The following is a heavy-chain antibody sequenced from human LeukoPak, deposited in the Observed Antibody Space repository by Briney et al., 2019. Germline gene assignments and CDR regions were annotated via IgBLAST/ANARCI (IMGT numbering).Heavy chain of an antibody. Sequence: SETLSLTCAVYGGSFSGYYWSWIRQPPGKGLEWIGEINHSGSTNYNPSLKSRVTISVDTSKNQFSLKLSSVTAADTAVYYCARAVGATFDPWGQGTLVTVSS. D-gene: IGHD1-26*01. J-gene: IGHJ5*02. CDR3: ARAVGATFDP. V-gene: IGHV4-34*01. CDR2: INHSGST. CDR1: GGSFSGYY.